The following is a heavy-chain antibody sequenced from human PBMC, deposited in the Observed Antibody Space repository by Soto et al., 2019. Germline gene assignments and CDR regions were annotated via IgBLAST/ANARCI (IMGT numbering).Heavy chain of an antibody. CDR3: AHRAVLCSGGTCYSHPFDF. Sequence: QITLKESGPTLVKPTQTLTLTCTFSGFSLTTTGVAVGWIRQPPGKALEWLAIIYWDDDKRYSPSLNSRLTITKDTSKNQVVLTMTNMDPVDTATYFCAHRAVLCSGGTCYSHPFDFWGQGTLVTVSS. CDR1: GFSLTTTGVA. J-gene: IGHJ4*02. CDR2: IYWDDDK. D-gene: IGHD2-15*01. V-gene: IGHV2-5*02.